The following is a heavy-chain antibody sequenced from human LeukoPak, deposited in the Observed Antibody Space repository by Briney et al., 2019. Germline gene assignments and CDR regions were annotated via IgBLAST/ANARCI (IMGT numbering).Heavy chain of an antibody. CDR3: AREGFPAAYDY. D-gene: IGHD2-15*01. Sequence: PGGSLRLSCAASGFTFSTYWMNWVRQAPGKGLEWVSSISSTSSYIYYADSVKGRFTISRDNAKNLLYLQMNSLRAEDTAVYYCAREGFPAAYDYWGQGTLVTVSS. CDR2: ISSTSSYI. V-gene: IGHV3-21*01. J-gene: IGHJ4*02. CDR1: GFTFSTYW.